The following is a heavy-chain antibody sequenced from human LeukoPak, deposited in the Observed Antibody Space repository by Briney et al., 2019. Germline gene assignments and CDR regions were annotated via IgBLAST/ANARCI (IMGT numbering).Heavy chain of an antibody. CDR1: GFTFSDFG. V-gene: IGHV3-30*02. D-gene: IGHD3-22*01. Sequence: AGGSLRLSCAASGFTFSDFGMHWVRQAPGKGLEWVAFIHYDGSKKFYADSVKGRFTISRDNSKNTVVLQMNSLTVEDTAVYYCARGDIATTYYYDSSGPKFDYWGQGTLVTVSS. J-gene: IGHJ4*02. CDR3: ARGDIATTYYYDSSGPKFDY. CDR2: IHYDGSKK.